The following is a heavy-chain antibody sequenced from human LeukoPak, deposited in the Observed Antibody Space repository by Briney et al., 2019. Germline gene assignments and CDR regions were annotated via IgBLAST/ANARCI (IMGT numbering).Heavy chain of an antibody. CDR2: IYYDGSNK. V-gene: IGHV3-33*06. J-gene: IGHJ4*02. CDR3: ANNFDY. CDR1: GFTFSNYG. Sequence: GGSLRLSCTASGFTFSNYGVHWVRQAPGKGLEWVALIYYDGSNKYYADSVKGRFTISRDNSRNTLFLQMDSLRAEDTAVYYCANNFDYWGQGTLVTVSS.